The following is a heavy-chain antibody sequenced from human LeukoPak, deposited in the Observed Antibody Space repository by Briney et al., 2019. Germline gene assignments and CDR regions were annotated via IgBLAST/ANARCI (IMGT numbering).Heavy chain of an antibody. D-gene: IGHD6-19*01. CDR1: GFTFSSYA. CDR2: ISDSGGNT. J-gene: IGHJ6*03. Sequence: GGSLRLSCAASGFTFSSYAMSWVRQAPGKGLEWVSAISDSGGNTFYADSVKGRFTISRDNSKNTLYLQMNSLRAEDTAVYFCVRDQWLAYNYYMDVWGKGTTVTVSS. CDR3: VRDQWLAYNYYMDV. V-gene: IGHV3-23*01.